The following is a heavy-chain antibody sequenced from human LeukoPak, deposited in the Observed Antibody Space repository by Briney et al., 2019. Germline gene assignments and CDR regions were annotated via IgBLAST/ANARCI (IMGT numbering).Heavy chain of an antibody. CDR3: ARDTRSGYYDY. V-gene: IGHV1-69*05. D-gene: IGHD3-3*01. J-gene: IGHJ4*02. CDR2: IIPIFGTA. CDR1: GGTFSSYA. Sequence: ASVKVSCKASGGTFSSYAISWVRQAPGQGLEWMGGIIPIFGTANYAQKFQDRVMITTDESTSTAYMELSSLRSEDTAVYYCARDTRSGYYDYWGQGTLVTVSS.